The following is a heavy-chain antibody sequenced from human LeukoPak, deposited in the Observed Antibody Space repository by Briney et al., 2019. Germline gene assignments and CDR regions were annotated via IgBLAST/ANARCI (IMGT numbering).Heavy chain of an antibody. CDR3: ARDLSSSTSCYSY. J-gene: IGHJ4*02. D-gene: IGHD2-2*01. CDR2: ISPSGNYI. Sequence: GGSLRLSCAASGFTFSNYEMNWVRQAPGKGLEWVSYISPSGNYIYYADSVEGRFTISRDNAKNSLYLQMNSLRAEDTAVYYCARDLSSSTSCYSYWGQGTLVTVSS. V-gene: IGHV3-21*05. CDR1: GFTFSNYE.